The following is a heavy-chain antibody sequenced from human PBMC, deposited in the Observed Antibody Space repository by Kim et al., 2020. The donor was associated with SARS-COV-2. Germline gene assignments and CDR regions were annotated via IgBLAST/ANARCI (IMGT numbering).Heavy chain of an antibody. D-gene: IGHD3-22*01. CDR1: GGSISSCGYY. J-gene: IGHJ4*02. V-gene: IGHV4-31*03. CDR3: ARGQGLITMIVVVVGAFDS. CDR2: IYYSGST. Sequence: SETLSLTCTVSGGSISSCGYYWSWIRQHPGKGLEWIGYIYYSGSTYYNPSLKSRVTISVDTSKNQFSLKLSSVTAAETAVYYCARGQGLITMIVVVVGAFDSWGQGTLVTVSS.